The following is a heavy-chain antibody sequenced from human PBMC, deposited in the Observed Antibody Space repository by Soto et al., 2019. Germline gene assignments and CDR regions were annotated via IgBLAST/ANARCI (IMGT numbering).Heavy chain of an antibody. J-gene: IGHJ4*02. CDR2: INSDASST. CDR1: AFTFSTHW. D-gene: IGHD6-13*01. V-gene: IGHV3-74*01. Sequence: EVQLVESGGGLVHPGGSMRLSCTASAFTFSTHWMHWVRQAPGKGLGWVSRINSDASSTDYADSVRGRFTIARDRAKHTLYLQMTSLPAEDTAVYYCASGLLEHSSSSYDYWGQGTLVTVSS. CDR3: ASGLLEHSSSSYDY.